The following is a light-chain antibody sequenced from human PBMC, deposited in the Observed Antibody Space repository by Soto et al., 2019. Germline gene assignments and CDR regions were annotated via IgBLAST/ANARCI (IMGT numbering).Light chain of an antibody. V-gene: IGKV1-5*01. J-gene: IGKJ5*01. CDR2: DAS. Sequence: DIQLTQSPSTLSASVGDRITITCRASQSIGTWLAWYQHRPGEGPKLLIYDASTLESGVPSRFSGSGSGTEFTLTINSLQPDDFASYYCQQYKSYSITFGQGTRLEIK. CDR3: QQYKSYSIT. CDR1: QSIGTW.